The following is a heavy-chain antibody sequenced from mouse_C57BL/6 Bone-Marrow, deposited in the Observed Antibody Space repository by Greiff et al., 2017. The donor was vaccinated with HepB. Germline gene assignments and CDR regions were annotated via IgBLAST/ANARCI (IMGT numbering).Heavy chain of an antibody. CDR3: ARHEEEVIYYYGSSYGAWFAY. D-gene: IGHD1-1*01. CDR2: FYPGSGSI. J-gene: IGHJ3*01. Sequence: QVQLQQSGAELVKPGASVKLSCKASGYTFTEYTIHWVKQRSGQGLEWIGWFYPGSGSINYNEKFKDKATLDADKYSRAVYMELSRLTSQESAVYFCARHEEEVIYYYGSSYGAWFAYWGQGTLVTVSA. CDR1: GYTFTEYT. V-gene: IGHV1-62-2*01.